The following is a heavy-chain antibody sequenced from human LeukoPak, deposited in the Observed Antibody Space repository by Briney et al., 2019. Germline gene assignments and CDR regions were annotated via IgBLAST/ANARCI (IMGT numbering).Heavy chain of an antibody. CDR3: ARVRGITPLVDFDL. J-gene: IGHJ2*01. CDR1: GYTFTSYD. V-gene: IGHV1-8*01. Sequence: ASVKVSCKASGYTFTSYDINWVRQATGQGLEWMGWMNPNSGNTGYAQKFQGRVTMTRNTSISTAYMELSSLRSEDTAVCYCARVRGITPLVDFDLWGRGTLVTVSS. D-gene: IGHD3-10*01. CDR2: MNPNSGNT.